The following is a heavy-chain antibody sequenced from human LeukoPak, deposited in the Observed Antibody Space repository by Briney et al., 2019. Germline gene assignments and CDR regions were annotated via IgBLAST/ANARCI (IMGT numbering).Heavy chain of an antibody. D-gene: IGHD3-10*01. CDR2: INHSGST. V-gene: IGHV4-34*01. CDR3: ARGITMIRGVINYFDY. CDR1: GESFSTYY. Sequence: SETLSLTCAVYGESFSTYYWNWIRQPPGKGLEWIGEINHSGSTNYNPSLKSRVTISVDTSKNQFSLKLSSVTAADTAVYYCARGITMIRGVINYFDYWGQGTLVTVSS. J-gene: IGHJ4*02.